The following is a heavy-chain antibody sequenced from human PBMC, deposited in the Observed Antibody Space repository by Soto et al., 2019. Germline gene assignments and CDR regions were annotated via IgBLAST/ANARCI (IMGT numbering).Heavy chain of an antibody. J-gene: IGHJ4*02. CDR2: IYYSGST. V-gene: IGHV4-59*02. CDR3: ARGRSYYYDSSGYYSLAY. D-gene: IGHD3-22*01. CDR1: GFSVSINY. Sequence: LRLSCAASGFSVSINYMSWIRQPPGQGLEWIGYIYYSGSTNYNPSLKSRVTISVDTSKNQFSLKLSSVTAADTAVYYCARGRSYYYDSSGYYSLAYWGQGTLVTVSS.